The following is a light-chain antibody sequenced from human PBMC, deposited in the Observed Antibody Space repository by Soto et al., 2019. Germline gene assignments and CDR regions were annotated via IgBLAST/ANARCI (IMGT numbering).Light chain of an antibody. V-gene: IGKV3-15*01. J-gene: IGKJ4*01. CDR2: GTS. CDR3: QQYNDWPRT. Sequence: EIVMTQSPATLSVSPGERATLSCRASQSVNRNLAWYQQKPGQAPRILIYGTSTRATAIPARFSGSGSGTEFTLTIRSLQSEDCAVYYCQQYNDWPRTFGGGTKVEIK. CDR1: QSVNRN.